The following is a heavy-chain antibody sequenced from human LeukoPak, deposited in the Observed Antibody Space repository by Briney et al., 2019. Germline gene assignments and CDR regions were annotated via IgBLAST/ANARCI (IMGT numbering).Heavy chain of an antibody. CDR1: GFTFSSYA. D-gene: IGHD3-10*01. Sequence: SGGSLRLSCAASGFTFSSYAMHWVRQAPGKGLEYVSAISSNGGSTYYANSVKGRFTISRDNSKNTLYLQMGSLRAEDTAVYYCAITPLGKWFGELLPWGQGTLVTVSS. CDR2: ISSNGGST. J-gene: IGHJ5*02. V-gene: IGHV3-64*01. CDR3: AITPLGKWFGELLP.